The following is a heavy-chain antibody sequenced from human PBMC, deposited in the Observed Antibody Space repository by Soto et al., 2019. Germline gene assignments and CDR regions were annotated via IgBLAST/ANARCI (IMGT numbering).Heavy chain of an antibody. CDR2: INAGNGNT. D-gene: IGHD6-19*01. J-gene: IGHJ4*02. CDR1: GYTFTSYA. V-gene: IGHV1-3*01. CDR3: ARGRPPLAGTDYFDY. Sequence: ASVKVSCKASGYTFTSYAMHCVRQAPGQRLEWMGWINAGNGNTKYSQKFQGRVTITRDTSASTAYMELSSLRSEDTAVYYCARGRPPLAGTDYFDYWGQGTLVTVSS.